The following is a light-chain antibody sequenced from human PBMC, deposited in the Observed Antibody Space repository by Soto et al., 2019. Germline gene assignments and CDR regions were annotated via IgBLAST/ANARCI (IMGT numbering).Light chain of an antibody. CDR2: DAS. J-gene: IGKJ4*02. V-gene: IGKV3-11*02. CDR3: QRSNNWLST. CDR1: QRVSSY. Sequence: EIVLTQSPATLSLSPGERTDLSCRASQRVSSYLACYQQKPDQAPRLLIYDASNSDTRNPARYSGRGSERIFTLTFSRLMPKDFAVYYCQRSNNWLSTLGGETKVYIK.